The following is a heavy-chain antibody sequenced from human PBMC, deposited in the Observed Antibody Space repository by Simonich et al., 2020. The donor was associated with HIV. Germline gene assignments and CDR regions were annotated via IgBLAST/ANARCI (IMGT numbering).Heavy chain of an antibody. Sequence: QEHLQQWGAGLLQPSETLSPTCAVYIGSFSGYYWSRIHQPPGKGLGWIGEINHSGSTIYSPSLKIRFTISVDTSKNQFSLRLTSVTAADTAVYFCARQYSTARYFDLWGRGTLVTVSS. J-gene: IGHJ2*01. CDR2: INHSGST. CDR1: IGSFSGYY. D-gene: IGHD1-1*01. CDR3: ARQYSTARYFDL. V-gene: IGHV4-34*01.